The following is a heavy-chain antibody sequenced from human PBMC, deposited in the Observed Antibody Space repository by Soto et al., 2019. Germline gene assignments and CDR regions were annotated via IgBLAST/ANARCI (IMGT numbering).Heavy chain of an antibody. CDR3: ASRGAFDI. CDR1: GFTFSSYA. V-gene: IGHV3-64*02. Sequence: GGSLRLSCAASGFTFSSYAMSWVRQAPGKGLEYVSAISGNGGSTYYADSVKGRFTISRDNSKNTLYLQMGSLRAEDMAVYYCASRGAFDIWGQGTMVTVSS. CDR2: ISGNGGST. J-gene: IGHJ3*02.